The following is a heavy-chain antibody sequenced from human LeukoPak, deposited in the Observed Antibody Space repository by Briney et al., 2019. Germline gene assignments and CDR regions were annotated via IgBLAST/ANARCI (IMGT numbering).Heavy chain of an antibody. V-gene: IGHV3-48*03. CDR2: ISSSGSTI. Sequence: TGGSLRLSCAASGFTFSSYEMNWVRQAPGKGLEWVSYISSSGSTIYYADSVKGRFTISRDNAKNSLYLEMNSLRAEDTAVYHRARDRGPLDQTSYYYMDVWGRGTTV. J-gene: IGHJ6*03. CDR3: ARDRGPLDQTSYYYMDV. CDR1: GFTFSSYE.